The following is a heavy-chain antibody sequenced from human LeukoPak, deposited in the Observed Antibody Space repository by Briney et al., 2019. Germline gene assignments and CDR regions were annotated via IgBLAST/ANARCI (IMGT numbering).Heavy chain of an antibody. J-gene: IGHJ4*02. D-gene: IGHD4-17*01. CDR1: GFTFSNYA. CDR3: ASGPTVTTVDY. CDR2: ISSSSSYI. V-gene: IGHV3-21*01. Sequence: PGGSLRLSCAASGFTFSNYAMSWVRQAPGKGLEWVSSISSSSSYIYYADSVKGRFTISRDNAKNSLYLQMNSLRAEDTAVYYCASGPTVTTVDYRGQGTLVTVSS.